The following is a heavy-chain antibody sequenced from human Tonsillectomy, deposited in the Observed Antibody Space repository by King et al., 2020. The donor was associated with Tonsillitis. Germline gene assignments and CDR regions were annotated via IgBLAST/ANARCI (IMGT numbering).Heavy chain of an antibody. V-gene: IGHV4-34*01. CDR3: ATQARGGVIPFFDY. D-gene: IGHD3-10*01. J-gene: IGHJ4*02. CDR2: INHSGST. CDR1: GGSFSGYY. Sequence: VQLQQWGAGLLKPSETLSLTCAVYGGSFSGYYWSWIRQPPGKGLEWIGEINHSGSTNYNPSLKSRVTISVDTSKNQFPLKLGSVTAADTAVYYCATQARGGVIPFFDYWGQGPLVTVSS.